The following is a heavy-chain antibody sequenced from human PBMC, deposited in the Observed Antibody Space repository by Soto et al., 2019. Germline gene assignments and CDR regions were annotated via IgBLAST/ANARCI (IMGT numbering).Heavy chain of an antibody. Sequence: SETLSLTCTVSGGSISSGGYYWSWIRQHPGKGLEWIGYIYYSGSTYYNPSLKSRVTISVDTSKNQFSLKLSSVTAADMAVYYWARLCPQYCISISCQRTWLDPGGKETLVTVPS. D-gene: IGHD2-2*01. J-gene: IGHJ5*02. CDR3: ARLCPQYCISISCQRTWLDP. V-gene: IGHV4-31*03. CDR1: GGSISSGGYY. CDR2: IYYSGST.